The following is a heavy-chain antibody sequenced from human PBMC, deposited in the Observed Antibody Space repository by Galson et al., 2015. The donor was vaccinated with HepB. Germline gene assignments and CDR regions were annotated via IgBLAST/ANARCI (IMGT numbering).Heavy chain of an antibody. CDR3: ARSTGLDAFDI. CDR2: INPSGGST. Sequence: SVKVSCKASGYTFTNYYVHWVRQAPGQGLEWMGIINPSGGSTNYAQKFQGRVTMTGDTSTSTVYMELSSLRSEDPAVHYCARSTGLDAFDIWGQGTMVTVSS. J-gene: IGHJ3*02. CDR1: GYTFTNYY. D-gene: IGHD1-1*01. V-gene: IGHV1-46*01.